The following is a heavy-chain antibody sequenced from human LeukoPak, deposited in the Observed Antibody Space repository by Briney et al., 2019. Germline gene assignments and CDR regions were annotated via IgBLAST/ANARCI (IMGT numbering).Heavy chain of an antibody. D-gene: IGHD4-17*01. CDR2: IKNKIDGGTT. Sequence: GGSLRLSCAASGFTFNLAWINWVRPAPGKGLEWVGRIKNKIDGGTTDYAAPVKGRFTISRDDSKNTVYLQMNSLKSEDTALYYCNTDGDYGDYVDSWGQGTLVTVSS. CDR3: NTDGDYGDYVDS. J-gene: IGHJ4*02. V-gene: IGHV3-15*07. CDR1: GFTFNLAW.